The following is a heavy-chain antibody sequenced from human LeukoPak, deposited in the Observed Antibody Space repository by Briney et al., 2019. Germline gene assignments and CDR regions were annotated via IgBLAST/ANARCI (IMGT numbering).Heavy chain of an antibody. V-gene: IGHV4-34*01. Sequence: SETLSLTCAVHGGSLSGNYWNWIRQTPGKGPEWLGDINYDGHTDYNPSLESRLTISVDSSKNQFALTLRSVTAADAAVYYCAVLMRHYGIDVWGQGTTVTVSS. CDR3: AVLMRHYGIDV. J-gene: IGHJ6*02. CDR1: GGSLSGNY. CDR2: INYDGHT. D-gene: IGHD3-9*01.